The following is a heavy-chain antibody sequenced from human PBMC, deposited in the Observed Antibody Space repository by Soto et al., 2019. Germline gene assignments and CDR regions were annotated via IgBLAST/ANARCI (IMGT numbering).Heavy chain of an antibody. Sequence: HPGGSLRLSCAASGFTFDDYTMHWVRQAPGKGLEWVSLISWDGGSTYYADSVKGRFTISRDNSKNSLYLQMNSLRTEDTALYYCAKDLLPGIAVAGMTYYYYGMDVWGQGTTVTVSS. CDR2: ISWDGGST. J-gene: IGHJ6*02. CDR3: AKDLLPGIAVAGMTYYYYGMDV. CDR1: GFTFDDYT. V-gene: IGHV3-43*01. D-gene: IGHD6-19*01.